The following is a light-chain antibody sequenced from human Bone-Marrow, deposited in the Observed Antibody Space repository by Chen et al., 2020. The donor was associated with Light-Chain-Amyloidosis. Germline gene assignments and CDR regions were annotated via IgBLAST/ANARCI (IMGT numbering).Light chain of an antibody. CDR3: AAWDGSLSGWV. Sequence: SYELTQPPSVSVSPGQTARITCSGDDLPTKYAYWYQQKPGQAPVLVIHRDTERPSGISDRFSGSKSGTSASLAISGLRSEDEGDYYCAAWDGSLSGWVFGGGTKLTVL. CDR1: DLPTKY. CDR2: RDT. V-gene: IGLV3-25*02. J-gene: IGLJ3*02.